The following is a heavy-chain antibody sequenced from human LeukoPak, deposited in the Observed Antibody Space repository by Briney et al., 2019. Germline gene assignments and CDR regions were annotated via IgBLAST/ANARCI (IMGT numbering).Heavy chain of an antibody. CDR3: ARDRGSSGWYEFDY. D-gene: IGHD6-19*01. J-gene: IGHJ4*02. V-gene: IGHV3-7*01. Sequence: QPGGSLRISCAASGFTSSNYWMSWVRQAPGNGLEWVANIKQDGSEKYYVDSVKGRFTISRDNAKNSLYLQMNSLRAEDTAVYYCARDRGSSGWYEFDYWGQGTLVTVSS. CDR1: GFTSSNYW. CDR2: IKQDGSEK.